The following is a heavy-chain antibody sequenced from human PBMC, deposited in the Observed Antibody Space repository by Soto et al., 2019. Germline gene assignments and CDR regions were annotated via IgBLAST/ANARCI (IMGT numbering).Heavy chain of an antibody. CDR2: ISAYNGNT. Sequence: QVQLVQSGAEVKKPGASVKVSCKASGYTFTSYGINWVRQAPGQGLEWMGWISAYNGNTPYAQKVQGRVTMTTDTSTSTTYLELRSLRDDAADLYASAREANNFDYWGQGTLVTVSS. J-gene: IGHJ4*02. V-gene: IGHV1-18*01. D-gene: IGHD5-12*01. CDR3: AREANNFDY. CDR1: GYTFTSYG.